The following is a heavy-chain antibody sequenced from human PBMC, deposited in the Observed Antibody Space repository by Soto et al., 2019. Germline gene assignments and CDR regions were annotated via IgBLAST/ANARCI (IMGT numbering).Heavy chain of an antibody. J-gene: IGHJ4*02. D-gene: IGHD6-13*01. CDR2: FIPIFGTA. CDR3: ARGGEIRSWYGVRGSSYFDY. V-gene: IGHV1-69*12. Sequence: QVQLVQSGAEVKKPGSSVKVSCKASGGTFSSYAITWVRQAPGQGLEWMGGFIPIFGTANYAQKFQGRVTITADEDTSTAYMELSRLISEGTAGYYGARGGEIRSWYGVRGSSYFDYWGEGNLVTVSS. CDR1: GGTFSSYA.